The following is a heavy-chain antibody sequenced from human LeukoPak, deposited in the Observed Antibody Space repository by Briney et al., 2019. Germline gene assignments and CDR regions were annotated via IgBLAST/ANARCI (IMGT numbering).Heavy chain of an antibody. CDR1: GGSINSGAHF. CDR2: IYYSGST. V-gene: IGHV4-31*03. CDR3: ARDGGGYTYGGDYYYYMDV. D-gene: IGHD5-18*01. J-gene: IGHJ6*03. Sequence: PSETLCLTCTVSGGSINSGAHFWSWIRQHPGKGLEWIGYIYYSGSTHYNPSLKSRISMSVDASKNQFSLKLTSVTAADTAVYYCARDGGGYTYGGDYYYYMDVWGKGTTVTVSS.